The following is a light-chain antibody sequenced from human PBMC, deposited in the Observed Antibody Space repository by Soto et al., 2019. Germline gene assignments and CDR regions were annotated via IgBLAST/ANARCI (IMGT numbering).Light chain of an antibody. CDR3: QQTYSTWT. J-gene: IGKJ1*01. Sequence: DIQMTQSPSSLSASVGDRVTITCRASQSISSFLNWYQQKPGKVPKLLIYAASTLQSGVPSRFSGSGSGTDFTLTISSLQPEDGATYYCQQTYSTWTFGQGTKVEIK. CDR1: QSISSF. CDR2: AAS. V-gene: IGKV1-39*01.